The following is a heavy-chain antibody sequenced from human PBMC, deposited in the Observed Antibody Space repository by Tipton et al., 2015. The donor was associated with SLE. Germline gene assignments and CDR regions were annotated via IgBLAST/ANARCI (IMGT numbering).Heavy chain of an antibody. Sequence: VQLVQSGAEVKKPGASVKVSCKASGYTFTSYGISWVRQAPGQGLEWMGWISAYNGNTNYAQKLQGRVTMTRDTSTSTVYMELSSLRSEDTAVYYCAREASGGSYYYYGMDVWGQGTTVTVSS. CDR1: GYTFTSYG. D-gene: IGHD2-15*01. CDR3: AREASGGSYYYYGMDV. V-gene: IGHV1-18*04. CDR2: ISAYNGNT. J-gene: IGHJ6*02.